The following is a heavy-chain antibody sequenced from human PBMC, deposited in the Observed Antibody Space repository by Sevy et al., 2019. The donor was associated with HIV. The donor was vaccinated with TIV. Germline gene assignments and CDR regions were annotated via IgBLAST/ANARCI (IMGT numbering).Heavy chain of an antibody. CDR1: GGSISSYY. V-gene: IGHV4-59*08. Sequence: SETLSLTCTVSGGSISSYYWSWIRQPPGKGLEWIGYIYYSGSTNYNPSLKSRVTISVDTSKNQFPLKLSSVTAADTAVYYCARQVGDIVVAYFDYWGQGTLVTVSS. CDR2: IYYSGST. J-gene: IGHJ4*02. CDR3: ARQVGDIVVAYFDY. D-gene: IGHD2-15*01.